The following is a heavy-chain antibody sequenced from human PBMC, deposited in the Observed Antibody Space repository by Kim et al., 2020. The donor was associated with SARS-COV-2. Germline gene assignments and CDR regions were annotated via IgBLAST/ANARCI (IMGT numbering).Heavy chain of an antibody. J-gene: IGHJ4*02. CDR3: ANLWTDYYGSGSYPYFDY. Sequence: KGRFTISRDNSKNTLYLQMNSLRAEDTAVYYCANLWTDYYGSGSYPYFDYWGQGTLVTVSS. V-gene: IGHV3-30*02. D-gene: IGHD3-10*01.